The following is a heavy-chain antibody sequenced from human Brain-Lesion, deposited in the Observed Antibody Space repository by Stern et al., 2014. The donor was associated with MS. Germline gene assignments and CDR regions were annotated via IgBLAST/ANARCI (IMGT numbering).Heavy chain of an antibody. J-gene: IGHJ6*02. V-gene: IGHV1-2*02. D-gene: IGHD3-3*01. Sequence: VQLVQSGAEVKKPGASVKVSCKTSGYIFTGYYIHWVRQAPGQGLEWIAWINPNNGGTKHAQKFQGRVTMSRDTSISTAYVELSSLTSDDTAVYYCARDQRGITIFGVVTDYYYLGMDVWGQGTTVTVSS. CDR2: INPNNGGT. CDR1: GYIFTGYY. CDR3: ARDQRGITIFGVVTDYYYLGMDV.